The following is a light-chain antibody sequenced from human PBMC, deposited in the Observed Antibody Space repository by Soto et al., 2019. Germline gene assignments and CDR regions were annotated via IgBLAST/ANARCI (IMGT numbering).Light chain of an antibody. CDR3: NSYSSSTTLYL. V-gene: IGLV2-14*01. Sequence: QSVLTQPASVSGSPGQSITLSCTGTSTDVGGYNYVSWYQQHPGKAPKLMISDVSNRPSGVSIRFSGSKSGNTASLTISGLQAEDEADYYCNSYSSSTTLYLFGTGTKVTVL. CDR2: DVS. J-gene: IGLJ1*01. CDR1: STDVGGYNY.